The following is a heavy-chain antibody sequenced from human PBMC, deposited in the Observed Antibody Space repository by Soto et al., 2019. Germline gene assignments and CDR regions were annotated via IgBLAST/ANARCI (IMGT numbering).Heavy chain of an antibody. V-gene: IGHV4-4*07. CDR1: GASTSGFY. CDR3: VRDGTKTLRDWFDP. CDR2: IYATG. D-gene: IGHD1-1*01. Sequence: SETLSLTCTVSGASTSGFYWSWIRKSAGKGLEWIGRIYATGTMSVDTSKKQFSLKLRSVTAADTAVYYCVRDGTKTLRDWFDPWGQGISVTVSS. J-gene: IGHJ5*02.